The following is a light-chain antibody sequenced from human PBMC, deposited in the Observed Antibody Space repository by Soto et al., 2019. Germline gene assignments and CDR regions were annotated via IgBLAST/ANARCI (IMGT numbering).Light chain of an antibody. V-gene: IGKV1-5*01. CDR3: QQYDTNSWT. CDR1: QGISSY. Sequence: DIQMTQSPSTLSGSVGDRVTITCRASQGISSYLAWYQQKPGVAPKLLLYAASTLQSGVPSRFSGSGSGTDFTLTISSLQPDDFATYYCQQYDTNSWTFGQGTKVDIK. CDR2: AAS. J-gene: IGKJ1*01.